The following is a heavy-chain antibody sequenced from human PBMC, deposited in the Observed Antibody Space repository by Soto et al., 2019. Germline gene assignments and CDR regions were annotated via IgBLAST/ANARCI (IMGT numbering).Heavy chain of an antibody. Sequence: QVQLVQSGAEVKKPGASVKVSCKASGYTFTSYGISWVRQAPGQGLEWMGWISAYNGNTNYAQKLQGRVTMTTDTSTRTAYMELRRLCSAVTAVYYCARSRRYGSGSFRLDYWGRGTLVTVSS. J-gene: IGHJ4*02. V-gene: IGHV1-18*01. CDR1: GYTFTSYG. D-gene: IGHD3-10*01. CDR2: ISAYNGNT. CDR3: ARSRRYGSGSFRLDY.